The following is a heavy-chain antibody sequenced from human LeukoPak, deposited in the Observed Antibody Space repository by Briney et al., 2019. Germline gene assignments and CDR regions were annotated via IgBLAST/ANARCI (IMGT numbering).Heavy chain of an antibody. D-gene: IGHD2-15*01. Sequence: PSETLSLTCTVSGGSISPYYWSWIRQTPGKGPEYVGYIYYTGATNYNPSLKSRVTISLDTSTKQFSLKLSSVTATDTAVYYCARLGFCRGDNCLDDYWGQGTLVTVSS. J-gene: IGHJ4*02. V-gene: IGHV4-59*08. CDR2: IYYTGAT. CDR1: GGSISPYY. CDR3: ARLGFCRGDNCLDDY.